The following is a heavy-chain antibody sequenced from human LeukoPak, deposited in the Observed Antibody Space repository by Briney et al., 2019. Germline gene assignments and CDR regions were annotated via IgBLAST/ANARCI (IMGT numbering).Heavy chain of an antibody. J-gene: IGHJ6*03. CDR1: GFTLSFYW. CDR2: INSNGTKT. Sequence: PGGSLRLSCAASGFTLSFYWMHWVRQTPGKGLVWVSRINSNGTKTTYADSVKGRSTIYRDNAKNTLYLQMNSLRAEDTAVYYCARDEEGDFYYYYMDVWGKGTTVIVSS. CDR3: ARDEEGDFYYYYMDV. V-gene: IGHV3-74*01.